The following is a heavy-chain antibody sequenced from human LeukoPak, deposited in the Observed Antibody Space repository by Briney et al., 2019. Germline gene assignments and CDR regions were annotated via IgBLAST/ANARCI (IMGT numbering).Heavy chain of an antibody. Sequence: SETLSLTCTVSGGSISSFYWSWIRQPPGKGLEWIGYIYYRGSTNYNPSLKSRVTISVDTFKNQFSLKLTSVTAADTAVYYCARMSVVAGSSTFDYWGQGTLVTVSS. CDR1: GGSISSFY. V-gene: IGHV4-59*01. CDR3: ARMSVVAGSSTFDY. CDR2: IYYRGST. D-gene: IGHD6-19*01. J-gene: IGHJ4*02.